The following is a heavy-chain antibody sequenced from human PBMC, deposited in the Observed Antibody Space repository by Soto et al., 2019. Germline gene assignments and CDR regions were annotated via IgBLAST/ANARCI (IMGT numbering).Heavy chain of an antibody. CDR2: INAGNGNT. J-gene: IGHJ5*02. D-gene: IGHD4-17*01. CDR1: GYTFTSYA. Sequence: QVQLVQSGAEVKKPGASVKVSCKASGYTFTSYAMHWVRQAPGQRLEWMGWINAGNGNTKYSQKFQGRVTITSDTSASTAYMDLSSLRSEDTAVYYCARGYGGYFHWFDPWGQGTLVTVSS. V-gene: IGHV1-3*01. CDR3: ARGYGGYFHWFDP.